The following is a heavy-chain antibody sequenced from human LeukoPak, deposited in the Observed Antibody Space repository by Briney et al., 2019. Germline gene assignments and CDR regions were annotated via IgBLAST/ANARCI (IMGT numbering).Heavy chain of an antibody. V-gene: IGHV3-30*04. CDR2: ISYDENHK. CDR1: GFTFSNFA. Sequence: GGSLRLSCAASGFTFSNFAMHWVRQAPGKGLEGVAVISYDENHKYYEDSVKGRFTISRDNSKNTLYLQMNSLRAEDTAVYYCARDLYCIGDSCYSGLKYWGQGTLVTVSS. CDR3: ARDLYCIGDSCYSGLKY. D-gene: IGHD2-15*01. J-gene: IGHJ4*02.